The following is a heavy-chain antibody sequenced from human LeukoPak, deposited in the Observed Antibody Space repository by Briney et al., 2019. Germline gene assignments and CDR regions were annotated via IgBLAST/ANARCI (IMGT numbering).Heavy chain of an antibody. V-gene: IGHV1-18*01. D-gene: IGHD3-22*01. CDR1: GYTFTSYG. CDR2: MSAYNGNT. CDR3: ARPQYYYDSSGYAY. Sequence: ASVKVSCKASGYTFTSYGISWVRQAPGQGLEWMGWMSAYNGNTNYAQKLQGRVTMTTDTSTSTAYMELRSLRSDDTAVYYCARPQYYYDSSGYAYWGQGTLVTVSS. J-gene: IGHJ4*02.